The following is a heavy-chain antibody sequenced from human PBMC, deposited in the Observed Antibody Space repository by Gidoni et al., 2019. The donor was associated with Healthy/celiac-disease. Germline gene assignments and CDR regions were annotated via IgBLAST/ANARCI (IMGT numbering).Heavy chain of an antibody. CDR2: INPNSGGT. Sequence: QVQLVQSGAEVKKPGASVKVSCKASGYTFPGYYMHWVRQAPGQGLEWMGRINPNSGGTNYAQKFQGRVTMTRDTSISTAYMELSRLRSDDTAVYYCARALIDYYYYGMDVWGQGTTVTVSS. CDR3: ARALIDYYYYGMDV. J-gene: IGHJ6*02. CDR1: GYTFPGYY. V-gene: IGHV1-2*06.